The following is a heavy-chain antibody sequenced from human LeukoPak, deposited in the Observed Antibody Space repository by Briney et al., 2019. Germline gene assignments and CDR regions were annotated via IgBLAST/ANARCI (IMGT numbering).Heavy chain of an antibody. D-gene: IGHD4/OR15-4a*01. Sequence: PGGSLRLSCSASGFSFSSSAMYWVGQAPGKGLEYVSGITSSGGSTDYADSVKGRFTISRDNSKNTVFLQMSSLSAEDTAVYYCTKRADYFFGFDIWGQGTMVTVSS. CDR1: GFSFSSSA. J-gene: IGHJ3*02. V-gene: IGHV3-64D*09. CDR3: TKRADYFFGFDI. CDR2: ITSSGGST.